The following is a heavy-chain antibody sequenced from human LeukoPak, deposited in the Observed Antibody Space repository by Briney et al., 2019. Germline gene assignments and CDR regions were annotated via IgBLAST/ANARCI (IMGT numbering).Heavy chain of an antibody. D-gene: IGHD6-19*01. V-gene: IGHV3-48*03. J-gene: IGHJ4*02. CDR2: ISSSGNTI. CDR1: GFTFSSYE. CDR3: ARDHGSDWHYFDY. Sequence: GGSLRLSCAASGFTFSSYEMNWVRQAPGKGREWVSYISSSGNTIYYADSVKGRFTISRDNAKNSLYLQMNSLRAEDTAVYYCARDHGSDWHYFDYWGQGTLVTVSS.